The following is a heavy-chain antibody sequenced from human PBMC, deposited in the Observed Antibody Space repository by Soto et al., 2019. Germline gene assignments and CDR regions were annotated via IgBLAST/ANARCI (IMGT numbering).Heavy chain of an antibody. CDR2: INHSGST. V-gene: IGHV4-34*01. J-gene: IGHJ6*02. Sequence: NPXETLSLTCSVYGGSFSVYYWSWIRQPPGKGLEWIGEINHSGSTNYNPSLKSRVTISVDTSKNQFSLKLSSVTAADTAVYYCARALGYCSSTSCYRGASYYGMDVWGQGTKVTVYS. D-gene: IGHD2-2*02. CDR1: GGSFSVYY. CDR3: ARALGYCSSTSCYRGASYYGMDV.